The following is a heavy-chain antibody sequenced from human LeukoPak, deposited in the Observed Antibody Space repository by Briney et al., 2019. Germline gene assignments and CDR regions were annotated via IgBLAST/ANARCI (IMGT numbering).Heavy chain of an antibody. CDR2: ITSSSSYI. V-gene: IGHV3-21*01. D-gene: IGHD2-15*01. CDR1: GFTFSRYS. Sequence: PGGSLRVSCAASGFTFSRYSMNWVRQAPGKGLEWVSSITSSSSYIYYADSVKGRFTISRDNAKNSLYLQMNSLRAEDTAVYYCARVPNIVGGSGMDVWGKGTTVTVSS. CDR3: ARVPNIVGGSGMDV. J-gene: IGHJ6*04.